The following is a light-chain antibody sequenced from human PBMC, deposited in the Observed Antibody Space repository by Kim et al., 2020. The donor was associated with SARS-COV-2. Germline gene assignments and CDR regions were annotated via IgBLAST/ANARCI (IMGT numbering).Light chain of an antibody. J-gene: IGLJ1*01. CDR3: AAWDVTLKGYV. Sequence: GQTVTIFCSGSRANIEFNTVNWYQQLPRTAPKLVIYNNGQRPSGVPDRFSGSKSDTSASLAISGLQSEDEALYYCAAWDVTLKGYVFGPGTKVTVL. CDR1: RANIEFNT. CDR2: NNG. V-gene: IGLV1-44*01.